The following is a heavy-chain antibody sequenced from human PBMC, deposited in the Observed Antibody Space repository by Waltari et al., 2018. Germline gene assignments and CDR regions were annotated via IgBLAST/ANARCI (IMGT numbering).Heavy chain of an antibody. Sequence: QVHLVQSATEVKRPGASVKVSCKASGYTFKNYYIHWVRQAPGQGLEWGERVNPSGGSTTYAQKFLDRVTMAVDTSTDTVYMEVSSLRFEDTAVYYCAKDGRPPYIRASGGLYYYGLDFWGQGTTVIVSS. D-gene: IGHD2-8*02. CDR3: AKDGRPPYIRASGGLYYYGLDF. CDR1: GYTFKNYY. J-gene: IGHJ6*02. V-gene: IGHV1-46*02. CDR2: VNPSGGST.